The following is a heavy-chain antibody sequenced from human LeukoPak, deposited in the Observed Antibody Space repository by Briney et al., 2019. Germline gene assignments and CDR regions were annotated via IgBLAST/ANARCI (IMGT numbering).Heavy chain of an antibody. V-gene: IGHV3-30*04. CDR1: GFTFTNYA. CDR2: ISYDGSNK. Sequence: PGGSLRLSCAASGFTFTNYAMHWVRQAPGKGLAWVALISYDGSNKYFADSVKGRFTISRDNSEKTLFLQMSSLRAEDTAVYYCARERCSGGSCYFDYWGQGTLVTVSS. D-gene: IGHD2-15*01. J-gene: IGHJ4*02. CDR3: ARERCSGGSCYFDY.